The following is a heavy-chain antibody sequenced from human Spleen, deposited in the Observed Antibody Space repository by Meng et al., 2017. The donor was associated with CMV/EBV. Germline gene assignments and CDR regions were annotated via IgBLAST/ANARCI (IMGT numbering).Heavy chain of an antibody. D-gene: IGHD2-2*02. CDR2: IIPIFGTA. V-gene: IGHV1-69*05. Sequence: GGTFSSYAISWVRQAPGQGLEWMGGIIPIFGTANYAQKFQGRVTINTDESTSTAYMELSSLRSEDTAVYYCARGRRYQLLYYYFDYWGQGTLVTVSS. CDR1: GGTFSSYA. CDR3: ARGRRYQLLYYYFDY. J-gene: IGHJ4*02.